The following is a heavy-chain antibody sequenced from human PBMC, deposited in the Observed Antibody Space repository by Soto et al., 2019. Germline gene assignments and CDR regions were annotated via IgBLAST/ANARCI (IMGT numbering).Heavy chain of an antibody. Sequence: GASVKVSCKASGGTFSSYAISWVRQAPGQGLEWMGGISAIIGTANYAQKFQGRVTITADESTSTAYMELSSLISEDTAAYYCALRSYDECMDVWGQGTMVTVSS. CDR1: GGTFSSYA. CDR3: ALRSYDECMDV. V-gene: IGHV1-69*13. J-gene: IGHJ6*02. CDR2: ISAIIGTA. D-gene: IGHD1-26*01.